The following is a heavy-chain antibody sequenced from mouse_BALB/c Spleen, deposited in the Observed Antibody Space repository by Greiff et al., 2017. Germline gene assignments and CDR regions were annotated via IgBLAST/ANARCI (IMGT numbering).Heavy chain of an antibody. CDR2: ISSGGSYT. CDR3: ARQEDYGSSSWYFDV. CDR1: GFTFSSYG. Sequence: EVMLVESGGDLVKPGGSLKLSCAASGFTFSSYGMSWVRQTPDKRLEWVATISSGGSYTYYPDSVKGRFTISRDNAKNTLYLQISSLKSEDTAMYYCARQEDYGSSSWYFDVWGAGTTVTVSS. D-gene: IGHD1-1*01. J-gene: IGHJ1*01. V-gene: IGHV5-6*01.